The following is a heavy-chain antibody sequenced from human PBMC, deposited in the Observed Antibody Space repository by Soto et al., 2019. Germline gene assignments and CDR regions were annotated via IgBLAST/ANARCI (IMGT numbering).Heavy chain of an antibody. Sequence: ASVQVSCTASGYTFTSYGISWVRQAAGQGLEWMGWISAYNGNTNYAQKLQGRVTMTTDTSTSTAYMELRSLRSDDTAVYYCARGPSYDSSGYYEDWYFDLWGRGTLVTVSS. CDR1: GYTFTSYG. CDR3: ARGPSYDSSGYYEDWYFDL. CDR2: ISAYNGNT. V-gene: IGHV1-18*01. J-gene: IGHJ2*01. D-gene: IGHD3-22*01.